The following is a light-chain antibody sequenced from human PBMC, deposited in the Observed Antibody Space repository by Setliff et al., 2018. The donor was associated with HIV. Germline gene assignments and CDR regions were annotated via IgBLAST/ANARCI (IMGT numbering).Light chain of an antibody. Sequence: QSVLTQPASVSGSPGQSITISCTGTSTDVGTYNLVSWYQQHPGKAPKVIIYEVSKRPSGISNRFSGSKSGKTASLTISGLQPEDESDYYCCSYASGSTSLFVFGTGTKVTVL. V-gene: IGLV2-23*02. CDR1: STDVGTYNL. CDR3: CSYASGSTSLFV. CDR2: EVS. J-gene: IGLJ1*01.